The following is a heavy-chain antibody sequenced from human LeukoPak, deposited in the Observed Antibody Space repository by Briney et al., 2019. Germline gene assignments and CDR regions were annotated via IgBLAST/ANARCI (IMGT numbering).Heavy chain of an antibody. J-gene: IGHJ4*02. CDR3: ASTLAAAGPFDY. D-gene: IGHD6-25*01. CDR2: IYYSGST. V-gene: IGHV4-59*08. CDR1: GGSISSYY. Sequence: KPSETLSLTCTVSGGSISSYYWSWIRQPPGKGLEWIGYIYYSGSTNYNPSLKSRVTISVDTSKNQFSLKLSSVTAADTAVYYCASTLAAAGPFDYWGQGTLVTVSS.